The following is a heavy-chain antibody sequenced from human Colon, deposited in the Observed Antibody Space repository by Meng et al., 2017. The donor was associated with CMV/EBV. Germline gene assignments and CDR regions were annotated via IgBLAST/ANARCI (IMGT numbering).Heavy chain of an antibody. CDR3: ARGRLPTDP. D-gene: IGHD4-11*01. V-gene: IGHV4-34*01. CDR2: INHSGST. J-gene: IGHJ5*02. Sequence: QVQLQQWGAGLLKPSETLSLPCAVCGGSFSGYYWSWIRQPPGKGLEWIGEINHSGSTNYNPSLKSRVTISVDTSKNQFSLKLSSVTAADTAVYYRARGRLPTDPWGQGTLVTFSS. CDR1: GGSFSGYY.